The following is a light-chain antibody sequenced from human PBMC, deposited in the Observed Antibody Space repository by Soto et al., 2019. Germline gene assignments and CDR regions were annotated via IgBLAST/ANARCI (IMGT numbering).Light chain of an antibody. CDR2: EVS. CDR3: SSYTSSSTYV. CDR1: SSDVGGYNY. V-gene: IGLV2-14*01. J-gene: IGLJ1*01. Sequence: QSVQNQPASVSGSPGQSSTISCTGTSSDVGGYNYVSWYQQHPGKATKLMIYEVSNRPSGVSNRFSGSTSGNTASLTISGLQAEDEADYYCSSYTSSSTYVFGTGTKVTVL.